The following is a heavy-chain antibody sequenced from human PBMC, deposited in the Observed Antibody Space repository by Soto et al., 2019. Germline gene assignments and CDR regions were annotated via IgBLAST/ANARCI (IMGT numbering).Heavy chain of an antibody. Sequence: SETLSLTCTVSGGSISSSSYYWGWIRQPPGKGLEWIGSIYYSGSTYYNPSLKSRVTISVDTSKNQFSLKLSSVTAADTAVYYCASLGYSGYYTYYYYYYMDVWGKGTTVTSP. CDR3: ASLGYSGYYTYYYYYYMDV. D-gene: IGHD5-12*01. CDR1: GGSISSSSYY. V-gene: IGHV4-39*01. J-gene: IGHJ6*03. CDR2: IYYSGST.